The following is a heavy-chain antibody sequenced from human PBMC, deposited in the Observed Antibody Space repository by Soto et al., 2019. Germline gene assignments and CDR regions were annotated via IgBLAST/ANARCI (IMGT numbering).Heavy chain of an antibody. V-gene: IGHV3-23*05. CDR3: VKNSGWFNT. Sequence: QLLQSGGGLVQPGGSLTLSCAASGFTFGTTAMSWVRQAPGEGLEWVSTIDSSGGITYYADSVKGRFTISRDNSRNTVYLQMNSLRGDDTALYYCVKNSGWFNTWGQGALVTVSS. CDR1: GFTFGTTA. D-gene: IGHD3-10*01. J-gene: IGHJ5*02. CDR2: IDSSGGIT.